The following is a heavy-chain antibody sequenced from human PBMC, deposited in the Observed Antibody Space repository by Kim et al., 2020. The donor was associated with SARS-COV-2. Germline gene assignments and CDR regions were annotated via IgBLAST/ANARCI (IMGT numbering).Heavy chain of an antibody. V-gene: IGHV3-23*01. CDR1: GFTFSSYA. D-gene: IGHD6-19*01. CDR3: AKATKTRRHFHSGWYAFDI. CDR2: ISGSGGST. J-gene: IGHJ3*02. Sequence: GGSLRLSFAASGFTFSSYAMSWVRQAPGKGLEWVSAISGSGGSTYYADSVKGRFTISRDNSKNTLYLQMNSLRAEDTAVYYCAKATKTRRHFHSGWYAFDIWGQGTMVTVSS.